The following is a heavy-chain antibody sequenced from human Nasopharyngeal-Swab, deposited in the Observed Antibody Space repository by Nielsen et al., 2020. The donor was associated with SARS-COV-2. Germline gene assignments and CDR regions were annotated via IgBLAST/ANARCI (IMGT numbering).Heavy chain of an antibody. D-gene: IGHD3-10*01. CDR1: GGSISSSSYY. CDR3: ARHTPDYYGRRGVAFDI. CDR2: IYYSGST. Sequence: SETLSLTCTVSGGSISSSSYYWGWIRQPPGKGLEWIGSIYYSGSTYYNPSLKSRVTISVDTSKNQFSLKLSSVTAADTAVYYCARHTPDYYGRRGVAFDIWGQGTMVTVSS. V-gene: IGHV4-39*01. J-gene: IGHJ3*02.